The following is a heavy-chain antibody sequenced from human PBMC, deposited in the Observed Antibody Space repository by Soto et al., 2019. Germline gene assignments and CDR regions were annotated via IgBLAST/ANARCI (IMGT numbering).Heavy chain of an antibody. J-gene: IGHJ6*02. Sequence: QVQRVQSGAEVKKPGALVKVSCKASGYTFSSYGISWVRQAPGQGLEWMGWIRAYTGNRNYAQKLQVRVTMTTDTSTSTAYLELRSLRSDDTAVYYCARDLPPMDVWCQGTTVTVSS. CDR1: GYTFSSYG. V-gene: IGHV1-18*01. CDR2: IRAYTGNR. CDR3: ARDLPPMDV.